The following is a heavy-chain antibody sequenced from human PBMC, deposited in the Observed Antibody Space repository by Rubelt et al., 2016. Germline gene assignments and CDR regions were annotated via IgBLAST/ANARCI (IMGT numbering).Heavy chain of an antibody. D-gene: IGHD2-21*02. CDR3: AKGSPGVVVTAKIDY. J-gene: IGHJ4*02. V-gene: IGHV3-23*01. CDR2: ISGSGGST. Sequence: GGGVVQPGRSLRLSCAASGFTFSSYAMSWVRQAPGKGLEWVSAISGSGGSTYYADSVKGRFTISRDNSKNTLYLLMNSLRAEDTAVYYCAKGSPGVVVTAKIDYWGQGTLVTVSS. CDR1: GFTFSSYA.